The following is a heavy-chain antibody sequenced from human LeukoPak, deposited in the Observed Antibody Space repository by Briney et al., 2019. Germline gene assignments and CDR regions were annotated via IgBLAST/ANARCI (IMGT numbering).Heavy chain of an antibody. CDR1: GGSINNYY. V-gene: IGHV4-59*08. CDR2: IYYTGST. CDR3: ARAGYSYGLRFSSFDY. D-gene: IGHD5-18*01. Sequence: SETLSLTCTVSGGSINNYYWSWVRQPPGAGLEWLAYIYYTGSTNYNPSLKTRLTISVDTSKNQFSLRLNSVTAADTAVYYCARAGYSYGLRFSSFDYWGQGTLVTVSS. J-gene: IGHJ4*02.